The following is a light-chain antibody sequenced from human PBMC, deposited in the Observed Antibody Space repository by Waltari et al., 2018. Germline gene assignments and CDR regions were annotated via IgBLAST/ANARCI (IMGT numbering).Light chain of an antibody. CDR3: CSNVGSCVF. V-gene: IGLV2-23*03. CDR2: EGN. Sequence: QSALTQPASVSGSPGQSITISCTGFNSNVGSYNLVSWYQKHPGKAPKLLIYEGNRRPSGVSNRFSGSKSDNTASLTLSGLQAEDEADYYCCSNVGSCVFFGGGTKLTVL. CDR1: NSNVGSYNL. J-gene: IGLJ2*01.